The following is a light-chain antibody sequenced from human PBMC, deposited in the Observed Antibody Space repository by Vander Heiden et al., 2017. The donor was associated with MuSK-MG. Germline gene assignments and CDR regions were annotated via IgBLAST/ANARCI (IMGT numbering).Light chain of an antibody. J-gene: IGKJ1*01. Sequence: DIQMTQSPLSLSASVGDRVTLTCRASQSIASYLNWYQQIPGKAPKVLIYAASSLQSEVPSRFSGSGSGADFTLTISRLQPEDFATYYCQQSDNTPWTFGQGTRVKIK. CDR3: QQSDNTPWT. CDR1: QSIASY. CDR2: AAS. V-gene: IGKV1-39*01.